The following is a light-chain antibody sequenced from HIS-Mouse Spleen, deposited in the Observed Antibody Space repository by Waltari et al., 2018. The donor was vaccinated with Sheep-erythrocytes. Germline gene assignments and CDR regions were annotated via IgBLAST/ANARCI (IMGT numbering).Light chain of an antibody. V-gene: IGLV1-36*01. CDR1: SSNNGNNA. CDR2: SDD. Sequence: QSVLTQPPSVSEPPRQRVTISCSGSSSNNGNNAVTWYHQLPGKAPKLLIYSDDLLPSGVSDRFSGSKSGTSATLAISGLQSEDEADYYCAAWDDSLNGPVFGGGTKLTVL. J-gene: IGLJ3*02. CDR3: AAWDDSLNGPV.